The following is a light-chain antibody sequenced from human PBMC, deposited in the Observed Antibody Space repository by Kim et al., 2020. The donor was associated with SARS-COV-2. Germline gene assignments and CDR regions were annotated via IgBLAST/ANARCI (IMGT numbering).Light chain of an antibody. CDR2: EGS. V-gene: IGLV2-23*01. J-gene: IGLJ2*01. CDR1: SSNVGSYNL. CDR3: CSYAGSSTLV. Sequence: GQSITSSCTGTSSNVGSYNLVSWYQQHPGKAPKLMIDEGSKRPSGVSNRFSGSKSGNTASLTISGLQAEDEADYYCCSYAGSSTLVFGGGTQLTVL.